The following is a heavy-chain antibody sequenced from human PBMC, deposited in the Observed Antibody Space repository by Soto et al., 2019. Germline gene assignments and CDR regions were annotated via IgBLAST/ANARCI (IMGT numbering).Heavy chain of an antibody. V-gene: IGHV4-4*02. D-gene: IGHD3-10*01. J-gene: IGHJ4*02. CDR2: IYHSGST. CDR3: ASRGSGSYYYFDY. Sequence: PSETLSLTCAVSGGSISSSHWWSWVRQPPGKGLEWIGEIYHSGSTNYNPSLKSRVTISVDKSKNQFSLKLSSVTAADTAVYYCASRGSGSYYYFDYWGQGTLVTVSS. CDR1: GGSISSSHW.